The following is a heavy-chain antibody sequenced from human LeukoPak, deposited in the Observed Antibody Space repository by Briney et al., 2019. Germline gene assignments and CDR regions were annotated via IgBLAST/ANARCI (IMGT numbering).Heavy chain of an antibody. J-gene: IGHJ3*02. Sequence: ASVKVSCKASGYTFTNYDINWVRQATGQGLEWMGWMNPNSGNTGYAQKLQGRVTMITDTSTSTAYMELRSLRSDDTVVYYCARDKGRERILYAFDIWGQGTMVTVSS. D-gene: IGHD1-26*01. CDR3: ARDKGRERILYAFDI. V-gene: IGHV1-8*02. CDR2: MNPNSGNT. CDR1: GYTFTNYD.